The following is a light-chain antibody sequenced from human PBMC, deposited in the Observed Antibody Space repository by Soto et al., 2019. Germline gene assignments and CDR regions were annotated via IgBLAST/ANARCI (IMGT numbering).Light chain of an antibody. CDR3: QQYNSYSPVLT. CDR2: DAS. CDR1: QSISSW. J-gene: IGKJ4*01. Sequence: DIQMTQSPSTLSASVGDRVTITCRASQSISSWLAWYQQKPGKAPKLLIYDASSLESGVPSRFSGSGSGTAFTLTISSLQPDDFATYYCQQYNSYSPVLTFGGGTKVEIK. V-gene: IGKV1-5*01.